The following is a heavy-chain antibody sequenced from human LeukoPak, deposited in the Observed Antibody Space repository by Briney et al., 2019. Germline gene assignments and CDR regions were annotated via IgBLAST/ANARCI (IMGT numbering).Heavy chain of an antibody. CDR1: GFTVSSNY. J-gene: IGHJ4*02. Sequence: GGSLRLSCAASGFTVSSNYMSWVRQAPGKGLEWVAVISYDVGKKYYADSVKGRFTISRGNSKNTLYLQMNSLRAEDTAVYYCAKDDYYDTSGYRDWGQGALVTVSS. CDR3: AKDDYYDTSGYRD. D-gene: IGHD3-22*01. V-gene: IGHV3-30*18. CDR2: ISYDVGKK.